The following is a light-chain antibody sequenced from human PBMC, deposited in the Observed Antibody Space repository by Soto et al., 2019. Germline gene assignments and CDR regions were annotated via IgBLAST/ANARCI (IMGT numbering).Light chain of an antibody. V-gene: IGKV1-5*03. CDR2: TAS. J-gene: IGKJ1*01. Sequence: DIQMTQSASSLSASVGERVTITCRASQSINTWLAWYQQKPGKAPRLLIYTASSLESGVPSRFSGSGSGTEFTLTISSLQPDDFATYYCQQHESYPRTFGQGTKVEIK. CDR1: QSINTW. CDR3: QQHESYPRT.